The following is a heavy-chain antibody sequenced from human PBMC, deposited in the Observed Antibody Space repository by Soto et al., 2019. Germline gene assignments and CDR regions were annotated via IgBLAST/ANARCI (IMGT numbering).Heavy chain of an antibody. J-gene: IGHJ4*02. CDR3: ARDAVYDILTDYGYFDY. CDR2: ISYDGSNK. D-gene: IGHD3-9*01. Sequence: GGSLRLSCAASGFTFSSYAVHWVRQAPGKGLEWVAVISYDGSNKYYADSVKGRFTISRDNSKNTLYLQMNSLRAEDTAVYYCARDAVYDILTDYGYFDYWGQGTLVTVSS. V-gene: IGHV3-30-3*01. CDR1: GFTFSSYA.